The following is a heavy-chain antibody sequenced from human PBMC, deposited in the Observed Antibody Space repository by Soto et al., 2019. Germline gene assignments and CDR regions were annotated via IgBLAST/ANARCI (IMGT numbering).Heavy chain of an antibody. CDR1: GYTFTNYG. Sequence: GASVKVSCKASGYTFTNYGISWVRQAPGQGLEWMGWISAYNGNTNYAQKLQGRVTMTTDTSTSTAYMELRSLRSDDTAVYYCARDMNYYDSSGYPNAIWGQGTMVTVSS. CDR2: ISAYNGNT. J-gene: IGHJ3*02. V-gene: IGHV1-18*01. CDR3: ARDMNYYDSSGYPNAI. D-gene: IGHD3-22*01.